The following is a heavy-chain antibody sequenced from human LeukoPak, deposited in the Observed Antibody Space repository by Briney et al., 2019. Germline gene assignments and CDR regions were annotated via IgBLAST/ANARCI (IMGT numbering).Heavy chain of an antibody. V-gene: IGHV4-39*01. D-gene: IGHD6-13*01. Sequence: SETLSLTCTVSGGSISSSSYYWGWIRQPPGKGLEWFGSLYYRGSTYYNPSLKSRVTMSGDTSKNQFSLKLSSVTAADTAVYYCARHRIPAADDAFDIWGQGTMVTVSS. CDR2: LYYRGST. CDR3: ARHRIPAADDAFDI. J-gene: IGHJ3*02. CDR1: GGSISSSSYY.